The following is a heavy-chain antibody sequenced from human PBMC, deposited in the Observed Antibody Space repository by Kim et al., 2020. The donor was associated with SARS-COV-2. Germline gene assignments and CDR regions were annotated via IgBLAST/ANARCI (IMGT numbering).Heavy chain of an antibody. CDR2: IYYSGST. V-gene: IGHV4-39*01. CDR1: GGSISSSSYY. J-gene: IGHJ4*02. Sequence: SETLSLTCTVSGGSISSSSYYWGWIRQPPGKGLEWIGSIYYSGSTYYNPSLKSRVTISVDTSKNQFSLKLSSVTAADTAVYYCARHQASPYYYDSSGYYYLPYYFDYWGQGTLVTVSS. CDR3: ARHQASPYYYDSSGYYYLPYYFDY. D-gene: IGHD3-22*01.